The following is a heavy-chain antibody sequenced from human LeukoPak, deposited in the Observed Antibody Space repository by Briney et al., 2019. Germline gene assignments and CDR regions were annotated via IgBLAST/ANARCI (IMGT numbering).Heavy chain of an antibody. CDR1: GGSISGFY. D-gene: IGHD1-26*01. J-gene: IGHJ4*02. Sequence: SETLSLTCTVSGGSISGFYWGWIRQPPGKGLEWIGYIYYSGSTNYNPSLKSRVTISVDTSKNQFSLKLSSVTAADTAVYYCARGVGATGSYTEFDYWGQGTLVTVSS. CDR3: ARGVGATGSYTEFDY. CDR2: IYYSGST. V-gene: IGHV4-59*01.